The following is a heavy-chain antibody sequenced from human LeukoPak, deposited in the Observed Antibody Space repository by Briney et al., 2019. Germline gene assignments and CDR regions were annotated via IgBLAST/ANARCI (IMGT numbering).Heavy chain of an antibody. J-gene: IGHJ5*02. CDR2: IYSGGST. D-gene: IGHD1-26*01. V-gene: IGHV3-66*04. CDR3: ARQKLSDLWELPYDP. Sequence: PGGSLRLSCAASGFTVSSNYMSWVRQAPGKGLEWVSVIYSGGSTYYADSVKGRFTISRDNSKNTLYLQMNSLRAEDTAVYYCARQKLSDLWELPYDPWGQGTLVTVSS. CDR1: GFTVSSNY.